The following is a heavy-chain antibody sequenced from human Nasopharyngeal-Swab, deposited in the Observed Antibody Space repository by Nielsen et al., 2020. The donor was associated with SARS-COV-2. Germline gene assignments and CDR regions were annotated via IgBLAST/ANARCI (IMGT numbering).Heavy chain of an antibody. CDR3: ARGRFYDILTGHLYYYYGMDV. CDR2: IIPIFGTA. Sequence: AVKVSCKASGGIFSSDVISWVRQAPGQGLEGRGGIIPIFGTANYAQKFQGRVTITADESTSTAYMELSSLRSEDTAVYYCARGRFYDILTGHLYYYYGMDVWRQGTPVTVSS. J-gene: IGHJ6*02. D-gene: IGHD3-9*01. CDR1: GGIFSSDV. V-gene: IGHV1-69*13.